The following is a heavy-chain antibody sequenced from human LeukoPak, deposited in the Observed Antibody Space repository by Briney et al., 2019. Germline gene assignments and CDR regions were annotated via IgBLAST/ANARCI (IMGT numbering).Heavy chain of an antibody. V-gene: IGHV3-30-3*01. J-gene: IGHJ6*02. D-gene: IGHD4-11*01. CDR2: IPYDGSNK. Sequence: PGGSLRLSCAASGFTFSSYAMHWVRQAPGKGLEWVAVIPYDGSNKYYADSVKGRFTISRDNSKNTLYLQMNSLRAEDTAVYYCARDQTVTTERYDYYYYYGMDVWGQGTTVTVSS. CDR1: GFTFSSYA. CDR3: ARDQTVTTERYDYYYYYGMDV.